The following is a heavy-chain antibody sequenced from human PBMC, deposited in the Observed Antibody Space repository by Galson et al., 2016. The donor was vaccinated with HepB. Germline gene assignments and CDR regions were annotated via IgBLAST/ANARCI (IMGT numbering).Heavy chain of an antibody. V-gene: IGHV3-30*18. Sequence: SLRLSCAASGFTFSSYGIHWVRQAPGEGLEWVAVISYDGSNKYYADSVKGRFTISRDTTKNTLYLQMNSLSAGDTAVYYCAKAPYFYGSWTDWFDPWGQGALVSVSS. CDR2: ISYDGSNK. CDR1: GFTFSSYG. D-gene: IGHD3-10*01. J-gene: IGHJ5*02. CDR3: AKAPYFYGSWTDWFDP.